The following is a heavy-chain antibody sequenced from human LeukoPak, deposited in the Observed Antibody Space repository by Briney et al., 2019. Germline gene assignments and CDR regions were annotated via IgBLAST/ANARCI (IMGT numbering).Heavy chain of an antibody. Sequence: GASVKVSCKASGGTFSSYAISWVRQAPGQGLEWMGIINPSGGSTSYAQKFQGRVTMTRDMSTSTVYMELSSLRSEDTAVYYCARDLLVRAFDIWGQGTMVTVSS. CDR3: ARDLLVRAFDI. CDR1: GGTFSSYA. D-gene: IGHD6-13*01. J-gene: IGHJ3*02. CDR2: INPSGGST. V-gene: IGHV1-46*01.